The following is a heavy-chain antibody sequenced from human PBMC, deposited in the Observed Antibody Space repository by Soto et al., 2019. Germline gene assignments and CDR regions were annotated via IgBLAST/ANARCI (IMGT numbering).Heavy chain of an antibody. Sequence: ASVKVSCKASGGTFSSYTISWVRQAPGQGLEWMGRIIPILGIANYAQKFQGRVTITADKSTSTAYMELSSLRSEDTAVYYCAVAYCSSTSCYGSVYWGQGTLVTVSS. CDR1: GGTFSSYT. V-gene: IGHV1-69*02. CDR3: AVAYCSSTSCYGSVY. J-gene: IGHJ4*02. D-gene: IGHD2-2*01. CDR2: IIPILGIA.